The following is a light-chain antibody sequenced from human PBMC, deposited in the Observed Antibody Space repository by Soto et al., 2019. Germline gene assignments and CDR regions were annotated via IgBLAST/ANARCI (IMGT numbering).Light chain of an antibody. CDR1: QGISDY. Sequence: DIQMTQSPSSLSASVGDRVTITCRASQGISDYLAWYQQKPGKLPTLLIYEASTWQSGVPSRFSGSGSGTDFTLTISSLQPEDVATYYCQKYSRSPRTFGQGTKVEIK. J-gene: IGKJ1*01. V-gene: IGKV1-27*01. CDR3: QKYSRSPRT. CDR2: EAS.